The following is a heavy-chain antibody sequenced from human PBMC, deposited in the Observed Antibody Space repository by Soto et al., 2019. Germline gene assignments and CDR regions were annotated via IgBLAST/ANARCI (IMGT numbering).Heavy chain of an antibody. CDR2: IWHDGGKK. CDR1: GFTFSDFG. CDR3: TKAIAVGGYHFDF. Sequence: QVQLVESGGDVVRPGGSLRLSCAASGFTFSDFGMHWVRQTPGKGLEWVALIWHDGGKKNYADSVKGRFTISRDNSMNTLFLQMNSLRAEDAGVYYCTKAIAVGGYHFDFWGHGTPVTVSS. V-gene: IGHV3-33*02. J-gene: IGHJ4*01. D-gene: IGHD6-19*01.